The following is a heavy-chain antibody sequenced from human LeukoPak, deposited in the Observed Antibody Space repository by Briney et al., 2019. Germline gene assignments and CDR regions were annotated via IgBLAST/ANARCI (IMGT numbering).Heavy chain of an antibody. CDR1: GGTFSSYA. Sequence: ASVKVSCKASGGTFSSYAISWVRQAPGQGLEWMGRIIPILGIANYAQKFQGRVTITADKSTSTAYMERSSLRSEDTAVYYCARSHDSSGYYERYPFFDYWGQGTLVTVSS. J-gene: IGHJ4*02. CDR2: IIPILGIA. V-gene: IGHV1-69*04. CDR3: ARSHDSSGYYERYPFFDY. D-gene: IGHD3-22*01.